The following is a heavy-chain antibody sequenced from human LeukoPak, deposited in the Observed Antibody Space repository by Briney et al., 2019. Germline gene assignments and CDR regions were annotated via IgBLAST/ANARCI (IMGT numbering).Heavy chain of an antibody. J-gene: IGHJ5*02. Sequence: ASVKVSCKASGYTFTSYDINWVRQATGQGLEWMGWMNPNSGNTGYAQKFQGRVTITRNTSISTAYMELSSLRSEDTAVYYCARGKKQPSPKLNWFDPWGQGTLVTVSS. CDR2: MNPNSGNT. V-gene: IGHV1-8*03. D-gene: IGHD6-13*01. CDR1: GYTFTSYD. CDR3: ARGKKQPSPKLNWFDP.